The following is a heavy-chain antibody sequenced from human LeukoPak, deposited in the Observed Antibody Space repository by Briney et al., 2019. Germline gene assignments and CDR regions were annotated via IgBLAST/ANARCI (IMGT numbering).Heavy chain of an antibody. V-gene: IGHV1-69*05. CDR3: ASYPLPLGCSSTSCYHMNFDY. Sequence: SVYASCKLSRGTPTMYAISCVRQAPGQGREWMGAVIPIFATEYYAQKLQGRVTINTDESTSTDYMELSSLRSEDTAVYYVASYPLPLGCSSTSCYHMNFDYWGQGTLVTVSS. CDR1: RGTPTMYA. CDR2: VIPIFATE. J-gene: IGHJ4*02. D-gene: IGHD2-2*01.